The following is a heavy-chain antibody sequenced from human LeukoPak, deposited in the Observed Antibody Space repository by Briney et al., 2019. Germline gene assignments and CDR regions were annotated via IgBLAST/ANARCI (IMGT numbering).Heavy chain of an antibody. Sequence: SETLSFTCTVSGGSISTSNYYWGWIRQPPGKGLEWVGNIFYSGSTYYSPSLRSRVTISVDTSKNQFSLKLSSVTAADTAVYLCAREDYYNSGGYYLDYWGQGTLVTVSS. J-gene: IGHJ4*02. D-gene: IGHD3-22*01. CDR2: IFYSGST. V-gene: IGHV4-39*07. CDR1: GGSISTSNYY. CDR3: AREDYYNSGGYYLDY.